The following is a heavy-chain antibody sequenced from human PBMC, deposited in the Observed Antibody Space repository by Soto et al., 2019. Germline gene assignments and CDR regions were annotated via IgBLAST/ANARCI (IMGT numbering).Heavy chain of an antibody. Sequence: GGSLRLSCAASGFTFSSYAMHWVRQAPGKGLEWVAVISYDGSNKYYADSVKGRFTISRDNSKNTLYLQMNSLRAEDTAVYYCAKRVFQEIPLVVVPAAMDVWGQGTTVTVSS. CDR1: GFTFSSYA. CDR2: ISYDGSNK. V-gene: IGHV3-30*18. J-gene: IGHJ6*02. D-gene: IGHD2-2*01. CDR3: AKRVFQEIPLVVVPAAMDV.